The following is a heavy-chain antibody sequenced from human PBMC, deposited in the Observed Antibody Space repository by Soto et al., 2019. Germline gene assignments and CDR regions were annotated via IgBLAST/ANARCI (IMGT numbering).Heavy chain of an antibody. J-gene: IGHJ4*02. CDR1: GYTFTSYG. CDR3: ARDTQEMATIGDFDY. Sequence: VASVKVSCKASGYTFTSYGISWVRQAPGQGLEWMGWISAYNGNTNYAQKLQGRVTMTTDTSTSTAYMELRSLRSDDTAVYYCARDTQEMATIGDFDYWGQGTLVTVSS. CDR2: ISAYNGNT. D-gene: IGHD5-12*01. V-gene: IGHV1-18*01.